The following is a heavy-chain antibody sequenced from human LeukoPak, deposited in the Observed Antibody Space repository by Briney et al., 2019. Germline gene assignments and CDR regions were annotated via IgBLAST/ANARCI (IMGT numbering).Heavy chain of an antibody. J-gene: IGHJ3*02. V-gene: IGHV4-34*01. CDR1: GGSFSGYY. CDR3: ARLRWERLGAFDI. D-gene: IGHD1-26*01. Sequence: ASETLSLTCAVYGGSFSGYYWSWIRQPPGKGLEWIGEINHSGSTNYNPSLKSRVTISVDTSKNQFSLKLSSVTAADTAVYYCARLRWERLGAFDIWGQGTMVTVSS. CDR2: INHSGST.